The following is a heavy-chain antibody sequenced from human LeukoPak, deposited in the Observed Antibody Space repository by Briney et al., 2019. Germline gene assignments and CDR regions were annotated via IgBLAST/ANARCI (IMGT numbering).Heavy chain of an antibody. CDR2: IYYSRKT. J-gene: IGHJ4*02. CDR3: ARRGYSYGYKDYYFDY. CDR1: GGTISSSSYY. D-gene: IGHD5-18*01. Sequence: PSETLSLTCTVSGGTISSSSYYWGWIRQPPGKGLEWIGRIYYSRKTYSNPSLKSRVTISVDTSKNQFSLKLSSVTAADTAVYYCARRGYSYGYKDYYFDYWGQGTLVTVSS. V-gene: IGHV4-39*01.